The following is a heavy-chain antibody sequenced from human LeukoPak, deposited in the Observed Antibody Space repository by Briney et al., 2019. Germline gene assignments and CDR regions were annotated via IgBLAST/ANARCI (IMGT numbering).Heavy chain of an antibody. J-gene: IGHJ4*02. D-gene: IGHD6-19*01. CDR2: ISSSSSYI. CDR3: ARDSVWVQWLASANFDC. Sequence: GGSLRLSCAASGFTFSSYSMNWVRQAPGKGLEWVSSISSSSSYIYYADSVKGRFTISRDNAKNSLYLRMNSLRAEDTAVYYCARDSVWVQWLASANFDCWGQGTLVTVSS. CDR1: GFTFSSYS. V-gene: IGHV3-21*01.